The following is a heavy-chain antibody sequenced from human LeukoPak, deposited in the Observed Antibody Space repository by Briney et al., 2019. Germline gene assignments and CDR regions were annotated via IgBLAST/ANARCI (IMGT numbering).Heavy chain of an antibody. CDR2: MSPNSGNT. J-gene: IGHJ5*02. Sequence: ASVKVSCKASGYTFTSYDINWVRHTGQGLEWMGWMSPNSGNTGYAQKFQGRVTMTRDTSTSTVYMELSSLRSEDTAVYYCARDLHDSSGYYTNPHWFDPWGQGTLVTVSS. V-gene: IGHV1-8*01. CDR3: ARDLHDSSGYYTNPHWFDP. D-gene: IGHD3-22*01. CDR1: GYTFTSYD.